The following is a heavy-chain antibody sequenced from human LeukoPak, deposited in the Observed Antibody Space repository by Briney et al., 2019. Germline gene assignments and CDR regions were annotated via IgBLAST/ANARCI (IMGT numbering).Heavy chain of an antibody. V-gene: IGHV3-30-3*01. CDR2: ISYDGSNK. CDR1: GFTFSSYA. D-gene: IGHD3-22*01. Sequence: GGSLRLSCAASGFTFSSYAMHWVRQAPGKGLEWVAVISYDGSNKYYADSVKGRFTISRDNSKNTLYLQMNSLRAEDTAVYYCARDPRTSSGYYLDFDYWGQGTLVTVSS. CDR3: ARDPRTSSGYYLDFDY. J-gene: IGHJ4*02.